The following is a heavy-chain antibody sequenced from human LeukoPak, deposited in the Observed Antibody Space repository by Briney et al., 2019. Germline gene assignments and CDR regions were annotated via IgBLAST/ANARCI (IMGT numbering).Heavy chain of an antibody. D-gene: IGHD3-16*01. CDR2: LEQDGIGQ. J-gene: IGHJ2*01. Sequence: GGSLRLSCVVSGFTVADDAMHWVRPVPGKGLDWVATLEQDGIGQVYVDSVRGRFTIARDNAKNSLSLQMHRLRVEDTAVYYCVRGMGWYFGLWGRGSLVTVSS. CDR1: GFTVADDA. V-gene: IGHV3-7*01. CDR3: VRGMGWYFGL.